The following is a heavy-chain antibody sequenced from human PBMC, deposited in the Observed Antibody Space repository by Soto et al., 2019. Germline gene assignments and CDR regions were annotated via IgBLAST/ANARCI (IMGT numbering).Heavy chain of an antibody. CDR2: MSYDGSKE. Sequence: QVQLVESGGGVVQPGRSLRLSCAASGFIFSDYGMHWVRQAPGKGLEWVTLMSYDGSKEYYADSVKGRFTISRDNSKNTLDLQMNRLSAEDSAVYYWAKDGRTAAFDYWGEGTLVIVSS. CDR3: AKDGRTAAFDY. CDR1: GFIFSDYG. D-gene: IGHD6-13*01. J-gene: IGHJ4*02. V-gene: IGHV3-30*18.